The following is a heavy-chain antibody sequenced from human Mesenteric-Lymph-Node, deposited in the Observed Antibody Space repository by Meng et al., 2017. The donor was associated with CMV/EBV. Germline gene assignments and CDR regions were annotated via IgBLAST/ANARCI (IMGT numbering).Heavy chain of an antibody. V-gene: IGHV4-59*12. Sequence: SETLSLTCTVSGGYTSSFYWSWIRQPPGKGLEWIGHVYYRGSTNYNPSLKSRVTILADTSNYQFSLTLSSVTAADTAVYYCARGGPNRFYLPAAVYNGMDVWGQGTTVTVSS. D-gene: IGHD2-2*01. J-gene: IGHJ6*02. CDR1: GGYTSSFY. CDR2: VYYRGST. CDR3: ARGGPNRFYLPAAVYNGMDV.